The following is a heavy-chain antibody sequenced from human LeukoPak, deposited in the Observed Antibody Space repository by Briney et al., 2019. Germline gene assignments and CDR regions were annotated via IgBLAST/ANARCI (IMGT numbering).Heavy chain of an antibody. Sequence: GASVKVSCKASGYSSTNYGISWVRQAPGQGLEWMGWIHIYRGNTNYAQKFRGRVTMTTDTSTSTAYMELRSLRSEDTAVYYCARGQSPPPFTVGARLNWFDPWGQGTLVTVSS. CDR1: GYSSTNYG. J-gene: IGHJ5*02. CDR3: ARGQSPPPFTVGARLNWFDP. V-gene: IGHV1-18*01. CDR2: IHIYRGNT. D-gene: IGHD1-26*01.